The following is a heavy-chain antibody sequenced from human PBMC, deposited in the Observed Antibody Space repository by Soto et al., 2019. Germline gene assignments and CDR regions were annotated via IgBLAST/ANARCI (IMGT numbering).Heavy chain of an antibody. CDR2: LWYDGSRE. V-gene: IGHV3-33*01. CDR3: ARVPRYDAWYFDY. CDR1: GFSVSTHV. D-gene: IGHD3-22*01. Sequence: QVQLVESGGGVVQPGRSLRLSCTASGFSVSTHVIHWVRQAPGKGLEWVAVLWYDGSREYYAESVKGRFTISRDNSKKTMYLQMKRLRADDTAVYYGARVPRYDAWYFDYWGQGPLVTVSS. J-gene: IGHJ4*02.